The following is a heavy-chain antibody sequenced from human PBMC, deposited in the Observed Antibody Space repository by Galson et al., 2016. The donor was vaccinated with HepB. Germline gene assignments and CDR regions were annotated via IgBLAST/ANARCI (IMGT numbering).Heavy chain of an antibody. V-gene: IGHV3-30-3*01. CDR2: ISSEGSRT. CDR1: GFTFSSHT. Sequence: SLRLSCAASGFTFSSHTMHWVRQAPGKGLEWVAVISSEGSRTDYADSVKGRFTISRDISKNTAFLQMNSLRVIDTAVYYCARDNYGYGNYLDSWGQGTLVTVSS. D-gene: IGHD3-16*01. CDR3: ARDNYGYGNYLDS. J-gene: IGHJ4*02.